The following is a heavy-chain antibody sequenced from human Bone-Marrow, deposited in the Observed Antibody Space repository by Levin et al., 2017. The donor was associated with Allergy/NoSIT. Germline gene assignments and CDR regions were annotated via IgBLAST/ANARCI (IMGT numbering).Heavy chain of an antibody. CDR3: AKGYGYGDLRERDDAFDI. CDR2: ISGSGGST. J-gene: IGHJ3*02. V-gene: IGHV3-23*01. CDR1: GFTFSSYA. D-gene: IGHD4-17*01. Sequence: GGSLRLSCAASGFTFSSYAMSWVRQAPGKGLEWVSAISGSGGSTYYADSVKGRFTISRDNSKNTLYLQMNSLRAEDTAVYYCAKGYGYGDLRERDDAFDIWGQGTMVTVSS.